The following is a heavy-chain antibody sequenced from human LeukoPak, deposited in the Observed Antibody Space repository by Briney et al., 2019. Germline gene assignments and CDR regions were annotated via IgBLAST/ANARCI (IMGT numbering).Heavy chain of an antibody. CDR1: GFTVNSNY. D-gene: IGHD2-15*01. CDR2: IYTCGSS. CDR3: TKAPIVSCSGAFCYPFDS. V-gene: IGHV3-53*01. Sequence: PGGSLRLSCAASGFTVNSNYMTWVRQAPGEGLEWVSLIYTCGSSYYADSVKGRFTISRDNSKNTLFLQMNSLRAEDTAIYYCTKAPIVSCSGAFCYPFDSWGQGTLVTVSS. J-gene: IGHJ4*02.